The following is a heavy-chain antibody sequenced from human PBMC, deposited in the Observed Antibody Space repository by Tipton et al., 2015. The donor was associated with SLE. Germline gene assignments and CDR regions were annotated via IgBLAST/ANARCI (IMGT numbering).Heavy chain of an antibody. D-gene: IGHD3-22*01. CDR2: INPNSGGT. CDR1: GYTFTGYY. V-gene: IGHV1-2*02. J-gene: IGHJ6*02. CDR3: ARERVGDYYDSSGPLDGMDV. Sequence: QSGAEVKKPGASVKVSCKASGYTFTGYYMYWVRQAPGQGLEWMGWINPNSGGTNYAQKFQGRVTMTRDTSISTAYMELSRLRSDDTAVYYCARERVGDYYDSSGPLDGMDVWGQGTTVTVSS.